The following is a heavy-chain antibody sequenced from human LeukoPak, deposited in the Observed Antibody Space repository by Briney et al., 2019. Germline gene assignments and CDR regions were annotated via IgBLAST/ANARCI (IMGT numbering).Heavy chain of an antibody. CDR3: ARATYYYDSSGYD. CDR1: GGSISSGGYY. Sequence: SETLSLTCTVSGGSISSGGYYWSWIRQHPGKGLEWIGYIYYSGSTYYNPSLKSRVTISVDTSKNQFSLELSSVTAADTAVYYCARATYYYDSSGYDWGQGTLVTVSS. CDR2: IYYSGST. J-gene: IGHJ4*02. V-gene: IGHV4-31*03. D-gene: IGHD3-22*01.